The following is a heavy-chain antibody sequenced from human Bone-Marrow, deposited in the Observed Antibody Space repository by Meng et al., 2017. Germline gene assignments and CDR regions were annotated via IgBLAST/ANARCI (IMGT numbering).Heavy chain of an antibody. Sequence: GESLKISCAASGFTFTSFDMHWVRQAPGKGLEWVAVISYDGTAEYYADSVRGRLTVSRDDSKKTVFLQMNSLRVEDTAIYYCARAYNILRFFDWPPRSFYFDNWGQGTLVTVSS. CDR3: ARAYNILRFFDWPPRSFYFDN. CDR1: GFTFTSFD. CDR2: ISYDGTAE. V-gene: IGHV3-30*07. J-gene: IGHJ4*02. D-gene: IGHD3-9*01.